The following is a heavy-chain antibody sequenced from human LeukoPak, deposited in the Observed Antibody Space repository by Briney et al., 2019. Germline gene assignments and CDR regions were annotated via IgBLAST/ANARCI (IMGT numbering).Heavy chain of an antibody. CDR2: ISWNSGSI. CDR3: AKXGXXXXFQH. V-gene: IGHV3-9*01. Sequence: PGRSLRLSCAASGFTFDDYAMHWVRQAPGKGLEWVSGISWNSGSIGYADSVKGRFTISRDNAKNSLYLQMNSLRAEDTALYYXAKXGXXXXFQHWGQGTLVTVS. CDR1: GFTFDDYA. J-gene: IGHJ1*01.